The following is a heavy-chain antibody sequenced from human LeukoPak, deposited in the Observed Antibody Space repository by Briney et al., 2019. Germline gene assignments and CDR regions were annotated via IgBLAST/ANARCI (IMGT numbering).Heavy chain of an antibody. CDR2: INWNGGST. J-gene: IGHJ5*02. CDR3: AKEGLPYNRNWFDP. Sequence: GGSLRLSCAASGFTFDDYGMSWVRQAPGKGLEWVSGINWNGGSTGYADSVKGRFTISRDNSKNTLYLQMNSLRAEDTAVYYCAKEGLPYNRNWFDPWGQGTLVTVSS. CDR1: GFTFDDYG. V-gene: IGHV3-20*04. D-gene: IGHD2-2*02.